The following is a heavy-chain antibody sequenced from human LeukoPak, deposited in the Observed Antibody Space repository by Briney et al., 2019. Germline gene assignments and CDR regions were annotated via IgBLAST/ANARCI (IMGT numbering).Heavy chain of an antibody. D-gene: IGHD3-10*01. J-gene: IGHJ4*02. CDR3: ATGPYYGSGSYYKTFDY. Sequence: GGSLRLSCAASGFSFSDYAMNWVRQAPGKGLEWVSSISGTTNYIYYADSVKGRFTISRDNSKNTLYLQMNSLRAEDTAVYYCATGPYYGSGSYYKTFDYWGQGTLVTVSS. CDR2: ISGTTNYI. CDR1: GFSFSDYA. V-gene: IGHV3-21*01.